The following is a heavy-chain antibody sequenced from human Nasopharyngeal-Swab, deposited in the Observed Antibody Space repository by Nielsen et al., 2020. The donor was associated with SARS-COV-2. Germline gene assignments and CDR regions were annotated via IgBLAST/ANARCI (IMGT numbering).Heavy chain of an antibody. Sequence: GDSLKISSAASGFTFRIHWLHWVLQGPGEWLVWLSRISSDGRTTNYADSVKGRFSISRDNSKNTLHLQMNSLTDGDTAVYYCARGPSTANFYAGDYWGQGTLVTVSS. V-gene: IGHV3-74*01. CDR3: ARGPSTANFYAGDY. CDR1: GFTFRIHW. J-gene: IGHJ4*02. D-gene: IGHD2/OR15-2a*01. CDR2: ISSDGRTT.